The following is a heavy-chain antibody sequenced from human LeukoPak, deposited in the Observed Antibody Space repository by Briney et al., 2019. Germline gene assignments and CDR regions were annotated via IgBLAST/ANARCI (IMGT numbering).Heavy chain of an antibody. CDR2: MNPNSGNT. Sequence: ASVKVSCKASGYTFTNYDINWVRQATGQGLEWMGWMNPNSGNTGYAQKFQGRVTMTRNTSISTAYMELSSLRSEDTAVYYCAREFGDSYYEGDWFDPWGQGTLVTVSS. CDR1: GYTFTNYD. J-gene: IGHJ5*02. CDR3: AREFGDSYYEGDWFDP. V-gene: IGHV1-8*01. D-gene: IGHD3-10*01.